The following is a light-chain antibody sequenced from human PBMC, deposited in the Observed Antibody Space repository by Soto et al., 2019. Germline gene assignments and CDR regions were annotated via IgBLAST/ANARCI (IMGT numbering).Light chain of an antibody. CDR3: QQYGSSPWT. Sequence: ETVLTQSPGTLSLSPGERATLSCRASQTIRSNYLAWYRQTPGQAPRLLIYGASNRATGIADRFSGSGSGADFNLIISRWEPEDFALYYWQQYGSSPWTFGQGTKVEIK. V-gene: IGKV3-20*01. CDR1: QTIRSNY. CDR2: GAS. J-gene: IGKJ1*01.